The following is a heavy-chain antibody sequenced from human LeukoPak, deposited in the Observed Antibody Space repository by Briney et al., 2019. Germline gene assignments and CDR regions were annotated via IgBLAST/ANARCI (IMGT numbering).Heavy chain of an antibody. CDR2: IKQDGSEN. V-gene: IGHV3-7*01. CDR3: ARERYCTTATCYVGTPFDY. Sequence: GGSLRLSCAASGFTFSTYYMTWVRQAPGKGLEWVADIKQDGSENYYVDSVKGRFTISRDNSKSSLSLQMNSLRAEDTALYFCARERYCTTATCYVGTPFDYWGQGTLVTVSS. D-gene: IGHD2-2*01. CDR1: GFTFSTYY. J-gene: IGHJ4*02.